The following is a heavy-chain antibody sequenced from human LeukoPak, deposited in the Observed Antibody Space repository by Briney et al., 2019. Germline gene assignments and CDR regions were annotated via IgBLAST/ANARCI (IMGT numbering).Heavy chain of an antibody. D-gene: IGHD3-10*01. J-gene: IGHJ4*02. Sequence: ASVKVSCKASGYTFTSYYMHWVRQAPGQGLEWMGIINPSGGSTSYAQKFQGRVTMTRNTSISTAYMELSSLGSEDTAVYYCARVITMVRGVIGYWGQGTLVTVSS. CDR1: GYTFTSYY. V-gene: IGHV1-46*01. CDR2: INPSGGST. CDR3: ARVITMVRGVIGY.